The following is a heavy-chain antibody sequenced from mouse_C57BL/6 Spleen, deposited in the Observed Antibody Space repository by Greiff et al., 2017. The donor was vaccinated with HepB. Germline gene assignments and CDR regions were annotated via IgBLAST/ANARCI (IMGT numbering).Heavy chain of an antibody. J-gene: IGHJ3*01. Sequence: VQLQQPGAELVKPGASVKLSCKASGYTFTSYWMHWVKQRPGQGLEWIGMIHPNSGSTNYNEKFKSKATLTVDKSSSTAYMQLSSLTAEDSAVYYCARALDSSGPFAYWGQGTLVTVSA. D-gene: IGHD3-2*02. CDR2: IHPNSGST. CDR3: ARALDSSGPFAY. V-gene: IGHV1-64*01. CDR1: GYTFTSYW.